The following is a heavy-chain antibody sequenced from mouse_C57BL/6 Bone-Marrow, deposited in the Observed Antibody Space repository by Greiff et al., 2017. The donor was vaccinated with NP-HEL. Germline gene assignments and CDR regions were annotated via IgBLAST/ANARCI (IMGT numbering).Heavy chain of an antibody. Sequence: EVKLVESGGGLVKPGGSLKLSCAASGFTFSDYGMHWVRQAPEKGLEWVAYISSGSSTIYYADTVKGQFTISRDNAKNPLFLQMTSLRSEDTAMYYCARLPTTVVADYAMDYWGQGTSVTVSS. V-gene: IGHV5-17*01. J-gene: IGHJ4*01. CDR2: ISSGSSTI. CDR1: GFTFSDYG. CDR3: ARLPTTVVADYAMDY. D-gene: IGHD1-1*01.